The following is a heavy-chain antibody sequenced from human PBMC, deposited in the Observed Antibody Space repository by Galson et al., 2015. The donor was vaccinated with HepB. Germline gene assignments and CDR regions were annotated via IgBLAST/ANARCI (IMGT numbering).Heavy chain of an antibody. CDR1: GYTFTGYY. CDR3: ARDLDSSSWYGDWFDP. V-gene: IGHV1-2*02. D-gene: IGHD6-13*01. CDR2: INPNSGGT. J-gene: IGHJ5*02. Sequence: SVKVSCKASGYTFTGYYMHWVRQAPGQGLEWMGWINPNSGGTNYAQKFKGRVTMTRDTSISTAYMELSRLRSDDTAVYYCARDLDSSSWYGDWFDPWGQGTLVTVSS.